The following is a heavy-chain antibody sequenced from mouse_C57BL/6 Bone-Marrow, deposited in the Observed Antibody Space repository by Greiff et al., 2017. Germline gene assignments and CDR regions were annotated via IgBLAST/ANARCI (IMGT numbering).Heavy chain of an antibody. J-gene: IGHJ4*01. CDR2: INPNNGGT. Sequence: VQLQQSGPELVKPGASVKIPCKASGYTFTDYNMDWVKQSHGKSLEWIGDINPNNGGTIYNQKFKGKATLTVDKSSSTAYMELRSLTSEDTAVYSCARRYGSSPYYYAMDYWGQGTSVTVSS. CDR1: GYTFTDYN. D-gene: IGHD1-1*01. CDR3: ARRYGSSPYYYAMDY. V-gene: IGHV1-18*01.